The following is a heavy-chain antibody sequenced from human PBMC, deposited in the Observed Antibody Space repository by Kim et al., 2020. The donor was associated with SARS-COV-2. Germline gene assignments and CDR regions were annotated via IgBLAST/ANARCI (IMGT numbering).Heavy chain of an antibody. CDR3: ARQNYYGDWGFDP. J-gene: IGHJ5*02. V-gene: IGHV1-69*06. CDR2: IIPIFGTA. CDR1: GGTFSSYA. Sequence: SVKVSCKASGGTFSSYAISWVRQAPGQGLEWMGGIIPIFGTANYAQKFQGRVTITADKSTSTAYMELSSLRSEDTAVYYCARQNYYGDWGFDPWGQGTLVTVSS. D-gene: IGHD4-17*01.